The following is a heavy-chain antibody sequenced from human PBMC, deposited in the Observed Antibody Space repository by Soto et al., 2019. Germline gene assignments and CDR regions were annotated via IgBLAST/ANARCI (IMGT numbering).Heavy chain of an antibody. CDR1: GGSISSYY. CDR2: IYYSGST. V-gene: IGHV4-59*01. D-gene: IGHD7-27*01. Sequence: SETLSVTCTVSGGSISSYYWSWIRQPPGKGLEWIGYIYYSGSTNYNPSLKSRVTISVDTSKNQFSLKLSSVTAADTAVYYCATRLNWGSQAFDIWGQGTMVTVSS. J-gene: IGHJ3*02. CDR3: ATRLNWGSQAFDI.